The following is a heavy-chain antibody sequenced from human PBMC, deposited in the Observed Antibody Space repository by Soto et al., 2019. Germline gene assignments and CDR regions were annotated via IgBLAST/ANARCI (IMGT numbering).Heavy chain of an antibody. D-gene: IGHD2-15*01. CDR3: VKEKTVERYCSGGSCSYYFDY. V-gene: IGHV3-64D*08. CDR2: ISSNGGST. Sequence: GGSLRLSCSASGFTFSSYAMHWVRQAPGKGLEYVSAISSNGGSTYYADSVKGRFTISRDNSKNTLYLQMSSLRAEDTAVYYCVKEKTVERYCSGGSCSYYFDYWGQGTLVTVSS. CDR1: GFTFSSYA. J-gene: IGHJ4*02.